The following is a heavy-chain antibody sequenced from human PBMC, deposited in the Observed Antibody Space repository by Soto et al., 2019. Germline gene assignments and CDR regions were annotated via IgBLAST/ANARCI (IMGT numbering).Heavy chain of an antibody. Sequence: PWWSLRLSCSASVFTFSSYGMHWVRQAPGKGLEWVAVIWYDGSNKYYADSVKGRFTISRDNSKNTLYLKMNSLRAEDTAVYYCARDYRVVVTSHWFDPWGQGTLVTVSS. V-gene: IGHV3-33*01. J-gene: IGHJ5*02. CDR3: ARDYRVVVTSHWFDP. CDR2: IWYDGSNK. CDR1: VFTFSSYG. D-gene: IGHD2-21*02.